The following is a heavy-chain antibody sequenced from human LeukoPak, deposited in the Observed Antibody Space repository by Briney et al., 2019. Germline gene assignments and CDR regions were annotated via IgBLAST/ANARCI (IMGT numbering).Heavy chain of an antibody. J-gene: IGHJ4*02. D-gene: IGHD2-15*01. CDR2: INPSGGST. CDR1: GYTFTSYY. CDR3: ASTLVAAAPFDY. Sequence: ASVNASCKASGYTFTSYYMHWVRQAPGQGLERMGIINPSGGSTSYAQKFQGRVTMTRDTSTSTVYMELSSLRSEDTAVYYCASTLVAAAPFDYWGQGTLVTVSS. V-gene: IGHV1-46*01.